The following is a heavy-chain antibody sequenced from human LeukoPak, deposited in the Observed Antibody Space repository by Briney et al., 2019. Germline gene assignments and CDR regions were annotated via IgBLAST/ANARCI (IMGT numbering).Heavy chain of an antibody. J-gene: IGHJ4*02. D-gene: IGHD6-19*01. CDR3: ARGDSSGWPDY. CDR2: IYYSGST. Sequence: PSGTLSLTCAVSGGSISSSNWWSWVRQPPGKGLEWIGSIYYSGSTYYNPSLKSRVTISVDTSKNQFSLKLSSVTAADTAVYYCARGDSSGWPDYWGQGTLVTVSS. CDR1: GGSISSSNW. V-gene: IGHV4-4*02.